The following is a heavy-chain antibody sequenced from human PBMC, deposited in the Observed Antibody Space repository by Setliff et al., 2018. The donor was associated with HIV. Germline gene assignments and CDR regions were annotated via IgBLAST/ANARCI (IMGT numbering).Heavy chain of an antibody. J-gene: IGHJ3*02. V-gene: IGHV3-33*06. Sequence: GGSLRLSCAASGFTFSSYGIHWVRQAPGKGLEWVALIWYDGSNKYYADSAKGRFTISRDNSKNTLYLQMSSLRAEGTAVYYCAKDRLEWLAPDGFDIWGLGTMVTVSS. D-gene: IGHD3-3*01. CDR1: GFTFSSYG. CDR3: AKDRLEWLAPDGFDI. CDR2: IWYDGSNK.